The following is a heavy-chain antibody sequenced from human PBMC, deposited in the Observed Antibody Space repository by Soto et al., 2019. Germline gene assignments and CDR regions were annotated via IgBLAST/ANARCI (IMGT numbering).Heavy chain of an antibody. Sequence: SETLCLTCTVSGGSISSGGYYWSWIRQHPGKGLEWIGYIYYSGNTYYNPSLKSRVTISEDTSKNQFSLKLSSVTAADTAVYYCARATYYYDSSGYSDRVLDYWGQGTLVTVSS. V-gene: IGHV4-31*03. J-gene: IGHJ4*02. CDR2: IYYSGNT. CDR1: GGSISSGGYY. CDR3: ARATYYYDSSGYSDRVLDY. D-gene: IGHD3-22*01.